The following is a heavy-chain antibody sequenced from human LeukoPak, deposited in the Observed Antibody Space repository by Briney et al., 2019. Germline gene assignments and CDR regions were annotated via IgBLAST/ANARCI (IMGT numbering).Heavy chain of an antibody. D-gene: IGHD5-24*01. Sequence: KPSETLSLTCAIYGGSFSDYYWSWIRQPPGKGLEWIGEINPTASTNYNPSLKSRVTISVDTSKNQFSLKLSSVTAADTAVYYCARRARFGDGWVFDSWGQGTQVTVSS. CDR3: ARRARFGDGWVFDS. J-gene: IGHJ4*02. V-gene: IGHV4-34*01. CDR1: GGSFSDYY. CDR2: INPTAST.